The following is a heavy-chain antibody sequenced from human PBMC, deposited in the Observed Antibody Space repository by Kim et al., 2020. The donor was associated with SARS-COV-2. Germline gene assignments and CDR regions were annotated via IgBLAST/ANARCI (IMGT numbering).Heavy chain of an antibody. CDR1: GFTFTGYP. J-gene: IGHJ3*01. Sequence: GGSLRLSCAASGFTFTGYPMTWVRQAPAKGLEWVSTIRTTGRKKYYADSVKGRITICTDDSKNPLYLQLNSLSADDTAEYYWGKEGSDNGESSFDLWG. D-gene: IGHD3-10*01. CDR2: IRTTGRKK. CDR3: GKEGSDNGESSFDL. V-gene: IGHV3-23*01.